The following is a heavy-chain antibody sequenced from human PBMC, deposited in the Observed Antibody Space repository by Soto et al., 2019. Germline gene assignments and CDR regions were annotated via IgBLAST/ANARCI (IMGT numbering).Heavy chain of an antibody. Sequence: SETLSLTCVVSGGSLSSYYWSWIRQPPGKGLEWIGYIYYSGSTNYNPSLKSRVTISVDTSKNQFSLKLSSVTAADTAVYYCARDDSGSRTALIWGQGTLVTVSS. CDR1: GGSLSSYY. CDR2: IYYSGST. CDR3: ARDDSGSRTALI. J-gene: IGHJ4*02. V-gene: IGHV4-59*01. D-gene: IGHD3-10*01.